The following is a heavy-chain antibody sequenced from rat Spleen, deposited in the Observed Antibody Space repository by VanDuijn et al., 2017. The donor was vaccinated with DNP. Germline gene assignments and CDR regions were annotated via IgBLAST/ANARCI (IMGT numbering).Heavy chain of an antibody. CDR2: INTGNGGA. J-gene: IGHJ3*01. Sequence: QVQLQQSGAELAKPGSSVKISCKASGYTFTSYFLSWIKQTTGQGLEYIGYINTGNGGANYNVKFKGKATLTVDRSSSTAFMQLSSRTPDDSAVYYCVRPIAHFSSNTPFNWFTYWGQGTLVTVSS. V-gene: IGHV1-43*01. CDR3: VRPIAHFSSNTPFNWFTY. CDR1: GYTFTSYF. D-gene: IGHD1-2*01.